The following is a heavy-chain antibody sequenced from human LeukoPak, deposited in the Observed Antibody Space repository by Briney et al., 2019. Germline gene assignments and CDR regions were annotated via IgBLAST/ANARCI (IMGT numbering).Heavy chain of an antibody. CDR2: IRSKAYGGTK. CDR3: TGDCSGGSCRGDAFDI. CDR1: GFTLGDYA. Sequence: GGSLRLSCIASGFTLGDYAMSWVRQAPEKGLEWVGFIRSKAYGGTKEYAASVKSRFSISSDDSKSIAYLQMNSLRTEDTAVFYCTGDCSGGSCRGDAFDIWGQGTMVTVSS. D-gene: IGHD2-15*01. J-gene: IGHJ3*02. V-gene: IGHV3-49*04.